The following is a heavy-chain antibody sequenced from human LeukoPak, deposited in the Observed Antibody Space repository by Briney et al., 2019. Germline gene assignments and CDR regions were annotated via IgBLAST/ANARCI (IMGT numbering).Heavy chain of an antibody. CDR3: ACRHDAFDI. CDR2: IYYSGST. J-gene: IGHJ3*02. V-gene: IGHV4-59*01. Sequence: PSETLSLTCTVSGGSISSYYWSWIRQPPGKGLEWIGYIYYSGSTNYNPSLKSRVTISVDTSKNQFSVKLSSVTAADTAVYYCACRHDAFDIWGQGTMVTVSS. CDR1: GGSISSYY.